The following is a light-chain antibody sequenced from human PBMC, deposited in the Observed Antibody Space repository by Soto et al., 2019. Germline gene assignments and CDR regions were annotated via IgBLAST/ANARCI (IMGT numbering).Light chain of an antibody. CDR2: GAS. Sequence: EVVMTQSPTTLSVSPGERATLSCRASQSVSSNLAWYQQKPGRAPRLLIYGASTRATGIPAWFSGSGSGTEFTLTISSLQSEDFALYYCQQYNNWPPWTFGQGTKVEIK. CDR1: QSVSSN. CDR3: QQYNNWPPWT. J-gene: IGKJ1*01. V-gene: IGKV3-15*01.